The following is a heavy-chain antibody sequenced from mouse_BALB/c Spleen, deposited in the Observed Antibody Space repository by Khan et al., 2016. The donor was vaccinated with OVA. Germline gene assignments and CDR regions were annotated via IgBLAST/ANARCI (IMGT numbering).Heavy chain of an antibody. V-gene: IGHV1-4*01. Sequence: QMQLVQSGAELARPGASVKMSCKASGYTFTSYTIHWIKKRPGQGLEWIGYINPSNGYTNYNQKFKDKATLTTDKSSTTAYLPLSSLTSDDSAVYNCVRDGAYHRNDGWFAYWGQGTLVTVSA. J-gene: IGHJ3*01. CDR2: INPSNGYT. D-gene: IGHD2-14*01. CDR1: GYTFTSYT. CDR3: VRDGAYHRNDGWFAY.